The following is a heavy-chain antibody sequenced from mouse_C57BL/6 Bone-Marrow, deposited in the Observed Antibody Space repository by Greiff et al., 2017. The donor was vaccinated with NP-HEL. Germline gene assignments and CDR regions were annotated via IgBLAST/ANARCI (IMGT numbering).Heavy chain of an antibody. J-gene: IGHJ1*03. CDR1: GFTFSDYY. D-gene: IGHD1-1*01. CDR2: ISNGGGST. Sequence: EVMLVESGGGLVQPGGSLKLSCAASGFTFSDYYMYWVRQTPEKRLEWVAYISNGGGSTYNPDTVKGRFTISRDNAKNTLYLQMSRLKSEDTAMYYCARHTITTVVAKSWYFDVWGTGTTVTVSS. V-gene: IGHV5-12*01. CDR3: ARHTITTVVAKSWYFDV.